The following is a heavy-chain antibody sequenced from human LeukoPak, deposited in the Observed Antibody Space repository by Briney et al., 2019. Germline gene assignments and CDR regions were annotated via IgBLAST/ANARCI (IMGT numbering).Heavy chain of an antibody. V-gene: IGHV3-21*01. CDR1: GFTFSSYN. D-gene: IGHD1-26*01. CDR3: ARGSQTSGAEDY. CDR2: ISSRSAYI. J-gene: IGHJ4*02. Sequence: PGGSLRLSCAASGFTFSSYNMNWVRQAPGKGLEWVSSISSRSAYIYYADSVKGRFTISRDNAKNSLYLQMNSLRAEDTAVYYCARGSQTSGAEDYWGQGTLVTVSS.